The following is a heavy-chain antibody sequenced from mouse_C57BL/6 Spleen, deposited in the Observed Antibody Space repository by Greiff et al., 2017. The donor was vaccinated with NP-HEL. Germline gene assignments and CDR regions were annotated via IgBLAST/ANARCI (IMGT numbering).Heavy chain of an antibody. Sequence: EVQLQQSGAELVRPGASVKLSCTASGFNIKDYYMHWVKQRPEQGLEWIGRIDPEDGDTEYAPKFQGKATMTADTSSNTAYLQLSSLTSEDTAVYYCTTGGITTVVAGNYYAMDYWGQGTSVTVSS. J-gene: IGHJ4*01. CDR1: GFNIKDYY. V-gene: IGHV14-1*01. CDR3: TTGGITTVVAGNYYAMDY. D-gene: IGHD1-1*01. CDR2: IDPEDGDT.